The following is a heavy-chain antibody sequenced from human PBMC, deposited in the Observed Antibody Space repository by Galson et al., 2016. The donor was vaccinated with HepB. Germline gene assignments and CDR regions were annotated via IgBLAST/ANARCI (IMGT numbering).Heavy chain of an antibody. CDR1: GFSLSTRDVA. CDR3: AHTYQMVTAFDV. Sequence: PALVKPTQTLTLTCSFSGFSLSTRDVAVGWIRQPPGKALEWLALIYWDEDKRYSPSLKSRLTITKDTSKNQVVLRLTNMDPVDTATYYCAHTYQMVTAFDVWGQGAMVTVSS. D-gene: IGHD2-2*01. J-gene: IGHJ3*01. V-gene: IGHV2-5*02. CDR2: IYWDEDK.